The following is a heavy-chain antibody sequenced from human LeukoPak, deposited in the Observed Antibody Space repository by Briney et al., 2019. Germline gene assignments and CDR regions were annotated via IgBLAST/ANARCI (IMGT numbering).Heavy chain of an antibody. V-gene: IGHV3-23*01. Sequence: GGSLRLSCAASGFSFSSYAMTWVRQAPGKGLVWVSAISGSGDSTYYADSMKGRFTISRDSSKNTLYLQMNSLRAEDTAVYYCAKESRDYGAALDYWGQGTLVTVSS. CDR3: AKESRDYGAALDY. CDR2: ISGSGDST. D-gene: IGHD4-17*01. J-gene: IGHJ4*02. CDR1: GFSFSSYA.